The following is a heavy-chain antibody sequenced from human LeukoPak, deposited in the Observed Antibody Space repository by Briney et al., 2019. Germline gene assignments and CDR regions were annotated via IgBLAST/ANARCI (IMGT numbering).Heavy chain of an antibody. J-gene: IGHJ4*02. CDR1: GYSFTAYY. V-gene: IGHV1-2*02. Sequence: ASVKVSCKASGYSFTAYYLHWVRQAPGQGLEWMGWIHPNSGGTNYAQNFQGRVSMTTDTSISTVYMELSRLRSDDTAVYYCARDYYGSGTYYKDYWGQGTLVTVSS. CDR3: ARDYYGSGTYYKDY. CDR2: IHPNSGGT. D-gene: IGHD3-10*01.